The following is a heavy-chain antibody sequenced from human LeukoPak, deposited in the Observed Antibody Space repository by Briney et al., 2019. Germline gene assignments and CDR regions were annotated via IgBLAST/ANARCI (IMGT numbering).Heavy chain of an antibody. D-gene: IGHD3-10*01. V-gene: IGHV3-11*04. J-gene: IGHJ4*02. CDR1: GFTFSDYY. CDR3: ARDQSSITMVRGAFDY. Sequence: GGSLRLSCAASGFTFSDYYMSWLRQAPGKGLEWVSYISSSGSTIYYADSVKGRFTISRDNAKNSLYLQMNSLRAEDTAVYYCARDQSSITMVRGAFDYWGQGTLVTVSS. CDR2: ISSSGSTI.